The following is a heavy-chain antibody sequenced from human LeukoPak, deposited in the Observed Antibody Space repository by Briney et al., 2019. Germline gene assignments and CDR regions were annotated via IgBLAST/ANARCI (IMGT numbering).Heavy chain of an antibody. CDR3: ARDPYSSTWSYGMDV. V-gene: IGHV3-7*05. CDR2: IKQDGSEE. CDR1: GFTFSSYW. D-gene: IGHD6-6*01. Sequence: GGSLRLSCAASGFTFSSYWMSWVRQAPGKGLEWVANIKQDGSEEVYVDSVKGLFTISRDNAKNSLFLQMNTLRAEDTAVYYCARDPYSSTWSYGMDVWGQGTTVTVSS. J-gene: IGHJ6*02.